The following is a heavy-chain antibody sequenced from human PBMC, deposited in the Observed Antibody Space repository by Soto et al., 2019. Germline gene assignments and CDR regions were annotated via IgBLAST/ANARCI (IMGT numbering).Heavy chain of an antibody. V-gene: IGHV3-74*01. Sequence: EVQLVESGGGLVQPGGSLRLSCAASEFTFSTYWMHWVRQAPGKGLEWVARVATTGSTTTYAGSVQGRFTISRDNAKNTLYLQMHGVRDEDTAVYYCASVSAAQYYYGMDAWGQGTTVTVSS. CDR1: EFTFSTYW. CDR2: VATTGSTT. CDR3: ASVSAAQYYYGMDA. J-gene: IGHJ6*02. D-gene: IGHD4-4*01.